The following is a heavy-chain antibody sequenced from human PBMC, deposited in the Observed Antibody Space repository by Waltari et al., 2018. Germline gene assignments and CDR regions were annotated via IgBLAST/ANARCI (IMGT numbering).Heavy chain of an antibody. V-gene: IGHV3-48*03. CDR3: ASGYSSGWYLLDY. D-gene: IGHD6-19*01. J-gene: IGHJ4*02. CDR2: ISSSGSTI. CDR1: GFTFGSYE. Sequence: EVQLVESGGGLVQPGGSLRLSCAASGFTFGSYEMNWVRQAPGKGLEWVSYISSSGSTIYYADSVKGRFTISRDNAKNSLYLQMNSLRAEDTAVYYCASGYSSGWYLLDYWGQGTLVTVSS.